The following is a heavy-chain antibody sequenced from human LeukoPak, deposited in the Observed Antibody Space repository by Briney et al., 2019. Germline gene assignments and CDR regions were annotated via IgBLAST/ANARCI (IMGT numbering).Heavy chain of an antibody. J-gene: IGHJ5*02. V-gene: IGHV1-69*05. CDR3: ARDNYAAATWFDL. CDR2: IVAIVGTA. D-gene: IGHD1-7*01. CDR1: RGTFSSYA. Sequence: GSSAKVSCKASRGTFSSYAISWVRRAPGQGVEGWGGIVAIVGTANYAQTSQGRVTIPTDDSTSTAYLEPSSLRSEDTAVYYCARDNYAAATWFDLWGQGTLVTVSS.